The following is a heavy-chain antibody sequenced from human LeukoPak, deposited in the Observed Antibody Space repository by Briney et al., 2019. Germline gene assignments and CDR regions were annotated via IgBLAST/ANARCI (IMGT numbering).Heavy chain of an antibody. CDR2: INHSGST. D-gene: IGHD4-23*01. CDR1: GGSFSGYY. CDR3: ASDYGGRKY. V-gene: IGHV4-34*01. J-gene: IGHJ4*02. Sequence: SETLSLTCAVYGGSFSGYYWSWIRQPPGKGLEWIGEINHSGSTNYNPSLKSRVTISVDTSKNQFSLKLSSVTAADTTVYYCASDYGGRKYWGQGTLVTVSS.